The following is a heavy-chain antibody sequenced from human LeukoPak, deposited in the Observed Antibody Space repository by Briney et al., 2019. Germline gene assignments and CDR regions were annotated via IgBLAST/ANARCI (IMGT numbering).Heavy chain of an antibody. CDR2: IYSGGST. CDR1: GFTLSRKY. CDR3: ARCSPITVTVDY. J-gene: IGHJ4*02. V-gene: IGHV3-66*01. Sequence: GGSLRLSCAASGFTLSRKYMSWVRQAPGEGMEWVSVIYSGGSTYYADSVKGRFTISRDTSKNTLYLQMNSLRAEDTAVYYCARCSPITVTVDYWGQGTLVTVSS. D-gene: IGHD4-17*01.